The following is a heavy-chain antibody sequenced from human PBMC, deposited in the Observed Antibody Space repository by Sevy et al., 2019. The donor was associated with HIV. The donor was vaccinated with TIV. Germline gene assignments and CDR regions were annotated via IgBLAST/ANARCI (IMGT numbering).Heavy chain of an antibody. Sequence: GGSLRLSCAASGFTFSNYWMHWVRQAPGKGLEWVANIKQDGSERYYVDSVKGRFTISRDNAKNSLYLQMNSLRAEDTAVYYCARGSFCSSASCYSGGYHYWGQGTLVTVSS. D-gene: IGHD2-2*01. CDR2: IKQDGSER. V-gene: IGHV3-7*01. CDR3: ARGSFCSSASCYSGGYHY. J-gene: IGHJ4*02. CDR1: GFTFSNYW.